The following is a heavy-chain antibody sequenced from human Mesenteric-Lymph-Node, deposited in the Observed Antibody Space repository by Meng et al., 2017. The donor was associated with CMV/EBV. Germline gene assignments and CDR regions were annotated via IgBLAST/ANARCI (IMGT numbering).Heavy chain of an antibody. CDR3: GRLSRYCSKISCSPNGWFDP. CDR2: IFSNDEK. J-gene: IGHJ5*02. Sequence: SGPTLVKPTETLTLTCTVSGFSLSNDRMGVGWLRQAPGKAPEWLAYIFSNDEKSYTTSLKSRLTISKDTSRSQVVLTMTNMDPVDTATYHCGRLSRYCSKISCSPNGWFDPWGQGTLVTVSS. D-gene: IGHD2-2*01. V-gene: IGHV2-26*01. CDR1: GFSLSNDRMG.